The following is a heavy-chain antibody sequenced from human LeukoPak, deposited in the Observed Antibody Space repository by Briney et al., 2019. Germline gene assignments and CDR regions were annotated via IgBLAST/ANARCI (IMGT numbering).Heavy chain of an antibody. CDR1: GGSISSYY. V-gene: IGHV4-34*01. D-gene: IGHD6-6*01. J-gene: IGHJ4*02. CDR3: ARAWQPVGARHWYYFDY. CDR2: INHSGST. Sequence: SETLSLTCTVSGGSISSYYWSWIRQPPGKGLEWIGEINHSGSTNYNPSLKSRVTISVDTSKNQFSLKLSSVTAADTAVYYCARAWQPVGARHWYYFDYWGQGTLVTVSS.